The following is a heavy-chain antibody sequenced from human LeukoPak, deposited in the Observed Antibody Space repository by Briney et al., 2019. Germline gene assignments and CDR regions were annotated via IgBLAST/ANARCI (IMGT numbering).Heavy chain of an antibody. J-gene: IGHJ4*02. D-gene: IGHD6-19*01. CDR2: INPNSGGT. CDR3: AMTAVAGRDFDY. Sequence: ASVKVSCKASGYTFTSYDINWVRQATGQGLEWMGWINPNSGGTNYAQKFQGWVTMTRDTSISTAYMELSRLRSDDTAVYYCAMTAVAGRDFDYWGQGTLVTVSS. V-gene: IGHV1-2*04. CDR1: GYTFTSYD.